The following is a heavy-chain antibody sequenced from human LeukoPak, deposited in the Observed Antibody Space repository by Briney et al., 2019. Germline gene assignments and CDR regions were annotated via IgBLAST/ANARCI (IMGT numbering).Heavy chain of an antibody. D-gene: IGHD4-17*01. CDR1: GYTFTGYY. CDR3: AREVNGDYRYNWFDP. V-gene: IGHV1-2*02. Sequence: ASVKVSCKASGYTFTGYYMHWVRQAPGQGLEWMGWINPNSGGTNYAQKFQGRVTMTRDTSISTAYMELSRLRSDDTAVYYCAREVNGDYRYNWFDPLGQGTLVTVSS. J-gene: IGHJ5*02. CDR2: INPNSGGT.